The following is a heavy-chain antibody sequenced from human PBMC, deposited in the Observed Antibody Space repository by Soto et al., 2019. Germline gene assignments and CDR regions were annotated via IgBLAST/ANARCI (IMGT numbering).Heavy chain of an antibody. CDR2: ISGSGGSS. D-gene: IGHD6-13*01. V-gene: IGHV3-23*01. J-gene: IGHJ6*03. CDR1: GFAYSTYA. Sequence: WGSLRRSCAASGFAYSTYAMTWVRQAPGKGLEWVSVISGSGGSSYYAASVKGRFTISRDNPKTTLYLQMNGLRAEDTALYYCPKVTKRAAAGRYEYY. CDR3: PKVTKRAAAGRYEYY.